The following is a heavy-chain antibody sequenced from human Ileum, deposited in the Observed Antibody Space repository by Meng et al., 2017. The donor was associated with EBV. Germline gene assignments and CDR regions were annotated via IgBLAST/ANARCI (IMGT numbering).Heavy chain of an antibody. CDR3: RNAWCRHDSCSDS. J-gene: IGHJ4*02. CDR1: GGYFSGVY. CDR2: INESGDT. D-gene: IGHD2-8*01. V-gene: IGHV4-34*01. Sequence: QVHGNQWGAGLFKPSETLALTCDVSGGYFSGVYWSWIRQPPGKGLEWIGEINESGDTTYNPAFKSRVTISADTAKKQFALKLNSVTAADTAVYYCRNAWCRHDSCSDSWGQGTLVTVSS.